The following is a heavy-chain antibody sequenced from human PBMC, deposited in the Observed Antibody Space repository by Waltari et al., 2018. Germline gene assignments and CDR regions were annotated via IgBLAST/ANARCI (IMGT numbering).Heavy chain of an antibody. Sequence: QLQLQESGPGLVKPSETLSLTCTVSGGSISSSSYYWGWIRQPPGKGLEWIGSIYYSGSTYYNPSLNSRVTISVDTSKNHFSLKLSSVTAADTAVYYCARHLVELTVDWFDPWGQGTLVTVSS. V-gene: IGHV4-39*01. CDR1: GGSISSSSYY. D-gene: IGHD3-16*01. CDR2: IYYSGST. CDR3: ARHLVELTVDWFDP. J-gene: IGHJ5*02.